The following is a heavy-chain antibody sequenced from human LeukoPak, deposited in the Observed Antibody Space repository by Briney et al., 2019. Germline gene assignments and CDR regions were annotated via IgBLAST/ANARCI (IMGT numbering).Heavy chain of an antibody. CDR1: GGSISSSSYY. Sequence: PSETLSLTCTVSGGSISSSSYYWGWIRQPPGKGLEWIGSIYYSGSTYYNPSLKSRVTISVDTSKNQFSLKLSSVTAADTAVYYCARGEIYYDFWSGYFDYWGQGTLVTVSS. V-gene: IGHV4-39*07. J-gene: IGHJ4*02. CDR3: ARGEIYYDFWSGYFDY. CDR2: IYYSGST. D-gene: IGHD3-3*01.